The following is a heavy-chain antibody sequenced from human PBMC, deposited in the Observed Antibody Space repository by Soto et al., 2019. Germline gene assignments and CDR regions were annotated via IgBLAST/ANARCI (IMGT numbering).Heavy chain of an antibody. Sequence: EVQLVESGGGLVQPGRSLRLSCAASGFTFDDYAMHWVQQAPGKGLEWVSGISWNSGSIGYADSVKGRFTISRDNAKNSLYLQMNSLRAEDTALYYCAKDQIGYGMDVWGQGTTVTVSS. J-gene: IGHJ6*02. V-gene: IGHV3-9*01. CDR2: ISWNSGSI. CDR1: GFTFDDYA. CDR3: AKDQIGYGMDV.